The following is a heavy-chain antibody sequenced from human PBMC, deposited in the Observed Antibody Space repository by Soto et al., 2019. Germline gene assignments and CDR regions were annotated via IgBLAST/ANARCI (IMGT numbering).Heavy chain of an antibody. J-gene: IGHJ5*02. CDR1: GGTFSSYA. Sequence: QVQLVQSGAEVKKPGSSVKVSCKASGGTFSSYAISWVRQAPGQGLEWMGGIIPIFGTANYAQKFQGRVTITADESKSTAYMELSSLRSEDTAVYYCARGFRHVGDEYLPAGFDPWGQGTLVTVSS. V-gene: IGHV1-69*01. CDR3: ARGFRHVGDEYLPAGFDP. CDR2: IIPIFGTA. D-gene: IGHD2-21*01.